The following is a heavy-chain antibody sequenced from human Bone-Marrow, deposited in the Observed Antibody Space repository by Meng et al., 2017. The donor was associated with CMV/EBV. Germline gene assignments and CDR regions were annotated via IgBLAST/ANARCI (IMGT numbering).Heavy chain of an antibody. CDR1: GYSISSGYY. CDR3: ARTAVAGTVDY. Sequence: SETLSLTCTVSGYSISSGYYWGWIRQPPGKGLEWIGSIYHSGSTYYNPSLKSRFTISVDTSKNQFSLKLSSVTAADTAVYYCARTAVAGTVDYWGQGTLVTVSS. CDR2: IYHSGST. D-gene: IGHD6-19*01. V-gene: IGHV4-38-2*02. J-gene: IGHJ4*02.